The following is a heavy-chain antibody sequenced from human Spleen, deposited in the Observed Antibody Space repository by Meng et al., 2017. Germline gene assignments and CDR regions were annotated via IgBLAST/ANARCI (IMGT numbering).Heavy chain of an antibody. CDR2: INGSGTST. D-gene: IGHD6-13*01. Sequence: GESLKISCAASGFTFSSYGMSWVRQAPGKGLEWVSDINGSGTSTYYADSVKGRFTLSRHDSGNTLFLQMNSLRTEDTAVYFCATGAAAADHWGQGTLVTVSS. J-gene: IGHJ4*02. CDR3: ATGAAAADH. V-gene: IGHV3-23*01. CDR1: GFTFSSYG.